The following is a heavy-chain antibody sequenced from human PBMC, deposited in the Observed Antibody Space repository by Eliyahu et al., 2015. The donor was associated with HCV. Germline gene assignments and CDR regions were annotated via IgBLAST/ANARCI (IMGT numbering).Heavy chain of an antibody. V-gene: IGHV3-49*04. CDR1: GFSFGDYA. J-gene: IGHJ4*02. D-gene: IGHD3-22*01. CDR3: SSSLYDSAKD. CDR2: IRSKAYGGTT. Sequence: EVQLVESGGGLVQPGRSLRLSCIASGFSFGDYAMSWVRQAPGKGLEWVGFIRSKAYGGTTEYAASVKGRFTISRDDSKSIAYLQMNSLKTEDTAVYYCSSSLYDSAKDWGQGTLVTVSS.